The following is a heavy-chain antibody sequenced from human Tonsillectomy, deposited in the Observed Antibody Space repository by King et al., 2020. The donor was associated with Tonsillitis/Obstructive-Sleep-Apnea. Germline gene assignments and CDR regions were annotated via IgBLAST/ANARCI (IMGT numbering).Heavy chain of an antibody. CDR2: ISYDGSNK. D-gene: IGHD3-9*01. V-gene: IGHV3-30*18. CDR1: GFTFSSYG. Sequence: VQLVESGGGVVQPGRSLRLSCAASGFTFSSYGMHWVRQAPGKGLEWVAVISYDGSNKYYADSVKGRFTISRDNSKNTLYLQMNSLRAEDTAVYYCAKEDYDILTGCFDYWGQGTLVTVSS. CDR3: AKEDYDILTGCFDY. J-gene: IGHJ4*02.